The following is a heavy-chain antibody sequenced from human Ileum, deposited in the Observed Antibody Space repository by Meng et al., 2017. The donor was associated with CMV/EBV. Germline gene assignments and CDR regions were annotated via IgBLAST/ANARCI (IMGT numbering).Heavy chain of an antibody. CDR3: ARHPHYYGSGSYYFDYYYYYGMDV. CDR2: IYYSGST. Sequence: SETLSLTCTVSGGSISSSNYYCGWIRQPPGNGPEWIGSIYYSGSTYYNASLKSRVTISVDTSKNQFSLKLSSVTAADTAVYYCARHPHYYGSGSYYFDYYYYYGMDVWGQGTTVTVSS. CDR1: GGSISSSNYY. D-gene: IGHD3-10*01. J-gene: IGHJ6*02. V-gene: IGHV4-39*01.